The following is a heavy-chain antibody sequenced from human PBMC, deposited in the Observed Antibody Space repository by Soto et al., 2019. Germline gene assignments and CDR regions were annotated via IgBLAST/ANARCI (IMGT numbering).Heavy chain of an antibody. D-gene: IGHD3-16*01. V-gene: IGHV4-59*01. CDR3: ASGGAEGLYEFDY. Sequence: SETLSLTCTVSGGSISSYYWSWIRQPPGKGLEWIGYIYYSGSTNYNPSLKSRVTISVDTSKNQFSLTLSSVTAADTAVYYCASGGAEGLYEFDYWGQGTLVTVSS. J-gene: IGHJ4*02. CDR2: IYYSGST. CDR1: GGSISSYY.